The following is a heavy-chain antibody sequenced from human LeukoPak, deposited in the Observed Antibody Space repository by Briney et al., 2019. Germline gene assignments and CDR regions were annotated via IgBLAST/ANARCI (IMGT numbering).Heavy chain of an antibody. CDR1: GYTFTGYY. D-gene: IGHD4-11*01. V-gene: IGHV1-2*02. CDR2: INPNSGGT. Sequence: AASVKVSCKASGYTFTGYYMHWVRQAPGQGLEWMGWINPNSGGTNYAQKFQGRVTMTRDTSTSTAYMELSRLASDDTAVYYCARVSYTYLDYWGQGTLVTVSS. J-gene: IGHJ4*02. CDR3: ARVSYTYLDY.